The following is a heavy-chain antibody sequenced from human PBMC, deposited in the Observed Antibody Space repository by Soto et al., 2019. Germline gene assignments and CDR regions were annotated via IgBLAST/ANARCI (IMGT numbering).Heavy chain of an antibody. CDR1: GFTLDDYA. V-gene: IGHV3-9*01. D-gene: IGHD6-6*01. CDR2: ISWNSGSI. J-gene: IGHJ4*02. CDR3: AKDTRGRPPYYFDY. Sequence: PGGSLRLSCAASGFTLDDYAMHWVRQAPGKGLEWVSGISWNSGSIGYADPVKGRFTISRDNAKNSLYLQMNSLRAEDTALYYCAKDTRGRPPYYFDYWGQGTLVTVSS.